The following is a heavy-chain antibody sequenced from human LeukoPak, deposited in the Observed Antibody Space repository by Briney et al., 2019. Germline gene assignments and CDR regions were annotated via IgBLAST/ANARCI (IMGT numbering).Heavy chain of an antibody. J-gene: IGHJ4*02. V-gene: IGHV1-46*01. CDR1: GYTFTSYY. CDR3: ARSRRITMIVVVNKGYFDY. CDR2: INPSGGST. Sequence: ASVKVSCKASGYTFTSYYMHWVRQAPGQGLEWMGIINPSGGSTSYAQKFQGRVTMTRDTSTSTVYMELSSLRSEDTAVYYCARSRRITMIVVVNKGYFDYWGQGTLVTVSS. D-gene: IGHD3-22*01.